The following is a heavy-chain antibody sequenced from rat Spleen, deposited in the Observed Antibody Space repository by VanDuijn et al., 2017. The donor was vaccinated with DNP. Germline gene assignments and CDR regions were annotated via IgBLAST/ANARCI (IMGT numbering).Heavy chain of an antibody. CDR3: ARHEDYSSYIYGFAY. CDR2: SSYDGSRV. Sequence: EVQLVESGGGLVQSGRSLKLSCAASGFTFSDHNMAWVRQVPKKGLEWVASSSYDGSRVHYRDSVKGRFTISRDNAKNTQYLQMDSLRSEDTATYYCARHEDYSSYIYGFAYWGQGTLVTVSS. CDR1: GFTFSDHN. J-gene: IGHJ3*01. D-gene: IGHD1-2*01. V-gene: IGHV5-7*01.